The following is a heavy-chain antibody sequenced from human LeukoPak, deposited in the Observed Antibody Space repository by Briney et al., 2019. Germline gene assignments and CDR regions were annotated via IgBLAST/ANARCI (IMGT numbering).Heavy chain of an antibody. V-gene: IGHV4-39*01. Sequence: PSETLSLTCVVSGDSVSSNYYWGWIRQPPGKGLEWIGSIHYSGSTYYNPSLKSRVTISVDTSKNQFSLKLSSVTAADTAVYYCARLHYGSGSYWGQGTLVTVSS. D-gene: IGHD3-10*01. CDR1: GDSVSSNYY. J-gene: IGHJ4*02. CDR2: IHYSGST. CDR3: ARLHYGSGSY.